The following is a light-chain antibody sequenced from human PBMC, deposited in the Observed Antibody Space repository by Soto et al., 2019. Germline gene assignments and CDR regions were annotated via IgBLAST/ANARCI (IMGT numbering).Light chain of an antibody. CDR3: QQYGDSPLT. V-gene: IGKV3-20*01. Sequence: EIVLTQSPGTLSLSPGERATLSCRASQSVSSSYLAWYQQKPGQAPRLLIYGASSRATGIPDRFSGGGSGTDFTLTISRLEPEDFAVYYCQQYGDSPLTFGGGTNVEIK. CDR1: QSVSSSY. CDR2: GAS. J-gene: IGKJ4*01.